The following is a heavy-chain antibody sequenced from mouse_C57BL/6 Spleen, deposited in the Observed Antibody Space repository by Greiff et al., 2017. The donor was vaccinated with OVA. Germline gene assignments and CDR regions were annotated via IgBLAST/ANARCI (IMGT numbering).Heavy chain of an antibody. V-gene: IGHV3-6*01. J-gene: IGHJ3*01. D-gene: IGHD1-2*01. CDR2: ISYDGSN. Sequence: EVKLQESGPGLVKPSQSLSLTCSVTGYSITSGYYWNWIRQFPGNKLEWMGYISYDGSNNYNPSLKNRISITRDTSKNQFFLKLNSVTTEDTATYYCARDYYGAWFAYWGQGTLVTVSA. CDR3: ARDYYGAWFAY. CDR1: GYSITSGYY.